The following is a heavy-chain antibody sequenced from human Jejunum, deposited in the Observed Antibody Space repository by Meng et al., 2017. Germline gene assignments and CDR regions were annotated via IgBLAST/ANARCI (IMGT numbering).Heavy chain of an antibody. J-gene: IGHJ4*02. CDR2: FYSDRRM. Sequence: GSLRLSCTVSGGSINSLYWGWIRQPPGKGLEWIGNFYSDRRMYYNPSLKSRVTISIDTSKNQFSLNLSSVNATDTAIYYSARGTGIYGSILDQWGQGTLVTVSS. CDR3: ARGTGIYGSILDQ. D-gene: IGHD3-10*01. V-gene: IGHV4-39*07. CDR1: GGSINSLY.